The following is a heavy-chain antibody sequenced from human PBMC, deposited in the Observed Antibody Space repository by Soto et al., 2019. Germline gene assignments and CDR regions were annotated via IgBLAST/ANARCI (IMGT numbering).Heavy chain of an antibody. D-gene: IGHD3-22*01. V-gene: IGHV1-69*10. CDR3: ARGGYYDSGDAFDI. J-gene: IGHJ3*02. CDR2: IIPILGIA. Sequence: SVKVSCKASGGTFSSYAISWVRQAPGQGLEWMGGIIPILGIANYAQKFQGRVTITADKSTSTAYMELSSLRSEDTAVYYCARGGYYDSGDAFDIWGQGTMVTVSS. CDR1: GGTFSSYA.